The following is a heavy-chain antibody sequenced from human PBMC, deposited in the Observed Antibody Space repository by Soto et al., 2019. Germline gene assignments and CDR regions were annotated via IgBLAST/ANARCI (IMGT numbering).Heavy chain of an antibody. Sequence: EVQLLESGGGLVQPGGSLRLSCAASGFTFSSYAMTWVRRAPGKGLEWVSAITGSGGNTYYADSVKGRFTISRDNSENTLYLEMNSLRAEDTAVYYCAKRVPGCFYVDYWGQGTLVPVS. CDR3: AKRVPGCFYVDY. CDR1: GFTFSSYA. V-gene: IGHV3-23*01. CDR2: ITGSGGNT. D-gene: IGHD2-8*01. J-gene: IGHJ4*02.